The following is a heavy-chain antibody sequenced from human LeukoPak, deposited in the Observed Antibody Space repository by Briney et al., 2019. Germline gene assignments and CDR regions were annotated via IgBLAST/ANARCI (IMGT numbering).Heavy chain of an antibody. Sequence: GGSLRLPCAASGFTVSNNFMSWVRQAPGKGLEWVSIIYSGGSTYYADSVQGRFTISRDNSKNTLFLQMNSLRAEDTAVYYCASCSSSPATFDYWGQGTLVTVSS. V-gene: IGHV3-53*01. CDR2: IYSGGST. D-gene: IGHD6-13*01. CDR3: ASCSSSPATFDY. J-gene: IGHJ4*02. CDR1: GFTVSNNF.